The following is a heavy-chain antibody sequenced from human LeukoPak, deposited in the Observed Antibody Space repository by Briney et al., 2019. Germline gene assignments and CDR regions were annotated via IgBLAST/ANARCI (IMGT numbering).Heavy chain of an antibody. Sequence: SETLSLTCAVYGGSFSVYYWSWIRQPPEKGLEWIGEINHSGSTNYNPSLKSRVTISVDTSENQFSLKLSSVTAADTAVYYCARGGLYYDFWSGYRERAFDIWGQGTMVTVSS. CDR1: GGSFSVYY. J-gene: IGHJ3*02. CDR2: INHSGST. D-gene: IGHD3-3*01. CDR3: ARGGLYYDFWSGYRERAFDI. V-gene: IGHV4-34*01.